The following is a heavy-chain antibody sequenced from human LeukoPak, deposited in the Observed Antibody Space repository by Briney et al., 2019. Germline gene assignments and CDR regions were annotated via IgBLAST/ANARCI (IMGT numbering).Heavy chain of an antibody. Sequence: SQTLSLTCTVSGGSISSGGYYWSWIRQHPGKGLEWIGYIYYSGSTYYNPFLKSRVTISVDTSKNQFSLKLSSVTAADTAVYYCARGLTGTHWGHFDYWGQGTLVTVSS. J-gene: IGHJ4*02. CDR1: GGSISSGGYY. CDR2: IYYSGST. V-gene: IGHV4-31*03. D-gene: IGHD1-20*01. CDR3: ARGLTGTHWGHFDY.